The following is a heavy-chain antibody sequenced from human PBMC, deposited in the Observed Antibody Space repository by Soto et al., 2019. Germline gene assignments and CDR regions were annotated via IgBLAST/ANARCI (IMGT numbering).Heavy chain of an antibody. CDR2: IKQDGSEK. CDR3: ATLGGDSSSWSDYYYYYMDV. Sequence: GGSLRLSCAASGFTFSSYWMSWVRQAPGKGLEWVANIKQDGSEKYYVDSVKGRFTISRDNAKNSLYLQMNSLRAEDTAVYYWATLGGDSSSWSDYYYYYMDVWGKGTTVTVSS. V-gene: IGHV3-7*01. CDR1: GFTFSSYW. D-gene: IGHD6-13*01. J-gene: IGHJ6*03.